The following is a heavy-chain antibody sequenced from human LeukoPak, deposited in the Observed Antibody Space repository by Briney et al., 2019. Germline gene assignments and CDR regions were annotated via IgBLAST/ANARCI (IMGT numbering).Heavy chain of an antibody. CDR2: MNPNSGNT. CDR3: ARTQDRVVPTSSYYYYYMDV. V-gene: IGHV1-8*02. D-gene: IGHD2-2*01. Sequence: ASVKVSCKASGYTFTSYDINWVRQATGQGLEWMGWMNPNSGNTGYAQKFQGRVTMTRDTSTSTVYMELSSLRSEDTAVYYCARTQDRVVPTSSYYYYYMDVWGKGTTVTVSS. J-gene: IGHJ6*03. CDR1: GYTFTSYD.